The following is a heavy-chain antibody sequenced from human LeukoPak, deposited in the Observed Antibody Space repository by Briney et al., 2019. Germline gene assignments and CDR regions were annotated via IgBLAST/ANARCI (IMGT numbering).Heavy chain of an antibody. V-gene: IGHV4-30-2*01. Sequence: SETLSLTCAVSGGSISSGGYSWSWLRQPPGRGLEWIGYIYDSGSTYYNPSLKGRVTISVDRSKNQFSLKLSSVTAADTAVYYCARSQPYYGSGVPYYFDYWGQGTLVTVS. CDR1: GGSISSGGYS. CDR3: ARSQPYYGSGVPYYFDY. J-gene: IGHJ4*02. D-gene: IGHD3-10*01. CDR2: IYDSGST.